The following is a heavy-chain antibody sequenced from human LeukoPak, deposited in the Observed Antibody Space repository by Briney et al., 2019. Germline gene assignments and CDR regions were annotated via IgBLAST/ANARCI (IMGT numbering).Heavy chain of an antibody. CDR2: ISPDSNYK. CDR3: ARVYRTYGPYFDY. V-gene: IGHV3-21*01. J-gene: IGHJ4*02. Sequence: GESLRLSCAASGFTFSTYSMNWLRLAPGKGLVWVSSISPDSNYKYYVDSVKGRFTISRDNAKNSLYLQMNSLRAEDTAVYYCARVYRTYGPYFDYWGQGTLVTVSS. CDR1: GFTFSTYS. D-gene: IGHD1-14*01.